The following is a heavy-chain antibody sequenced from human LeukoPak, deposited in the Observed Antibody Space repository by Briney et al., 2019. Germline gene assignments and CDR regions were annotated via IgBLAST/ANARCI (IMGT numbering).Heavy chain of an antibody. CDR2: ISSSGSTI. CDR3: AELGITMIGGV. Sequence: GGSLRLSCEASGFTFVSYERNWVRQAPGKGLGWVSYISSSGSTIYYADSVKGRFTISRDNAKNSLYLQMNSLRAEDTAVYYCAELGITMIGGVWGKGTTVTISS. D-gene: IGHD3-10*02. J-gene: IGHJ6*04. CDR1: GFTFVSYE. V-gene: IGHV3-48*03.